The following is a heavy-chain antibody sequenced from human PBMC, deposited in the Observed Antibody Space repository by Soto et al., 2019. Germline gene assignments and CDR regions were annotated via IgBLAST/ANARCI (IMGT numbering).Heavy chain of an antibody. V-gene: IGHV4-30-4*01. J-gene: IGHJ6*02. CDR2: IYYSGST. CDR1: GGSISSGDYY. Sequence: PSETLSLTCTVSGGSISSGDYYWSWIRQPPGKGLEWIGYIYYSGSTYYNPSLKSRVTISVDTSKNQFSLKLSSVTAADTAVYYCARGIGFNWNYGNYYYYGMDVWGQGTTGTVS. CDR3: ARGIGFNWNYGNYYYYGMDV. D-gene: IGHD1-7*01.